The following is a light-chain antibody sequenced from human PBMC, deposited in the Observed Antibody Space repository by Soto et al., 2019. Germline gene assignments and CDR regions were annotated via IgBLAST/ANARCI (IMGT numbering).Light chain of an antibody. CDR1: QRVSGNY. J-gene: IGKJ5*01. V-gene: IGKV3-20*01. CDR3: QRYASAPPIT. Sequence: EIVLTQSPGTLSLSPGERATLSCRASQRVSGNYLAWYQQKPGQAPRLLIYGASSRVTGIPDRISGSGSGTDFTLTISRLEPEDFAVYYCQRYASAPPITFGQGTRLEIK. CDR2: GAS.